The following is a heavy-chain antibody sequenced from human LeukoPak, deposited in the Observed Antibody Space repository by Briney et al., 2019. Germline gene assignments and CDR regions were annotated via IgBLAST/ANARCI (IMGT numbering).Heavy chain of an antibody. CDR3: ARESSSSWYKGNDY. CDR1: GFTFTNYA. Sequence: GGSLRLSCAASGFTFTNYAMSWVRQAPGKGLEWVSSISSSSSYIYYADSVKGRFTISRDNAKNSLYLQMNSLRAEDTAVYYCARESSSSWYKGNDYWGQGTLVTVSS. J-gene: IGHJ4*02. CDR2: ISSSSSYI. V-gene: IGHV3-21*01. D-gene: IGHD6-13*01.